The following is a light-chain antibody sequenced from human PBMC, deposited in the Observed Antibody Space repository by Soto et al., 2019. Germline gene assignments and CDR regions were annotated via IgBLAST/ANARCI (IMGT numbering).Light chain of an antibody. Sequence: QSALTHPASWSGAPGEWITISCSGISSDVGGDDDVSWYQQHPGKAPKLVIYDVSNRPSGVSNRFSGSKSGNTASLTISGLQAEDESAYYCSSYTTNTTRVFGTGTEVTVL. CDR2: DVS. J-gene: IGLJ1*01. CDR1: SSDVGGDDD. V-gene: IGLV2-14*01. CDR3: SSYTTNTTRV.